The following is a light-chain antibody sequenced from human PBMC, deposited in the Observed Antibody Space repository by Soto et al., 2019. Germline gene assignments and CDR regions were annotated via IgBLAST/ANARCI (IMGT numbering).Light chain of an antibody. CDR1: TSDVGAYTY. CDR3: CSYAGRYTVV. J-gene: IGLJ1*01. Sequence: QSALTQPRSVSGSPGHPVTISCTGSTSDVGAYTYVSWYQHHPGKAPRLMIYDVTKRPSGVPDRFSGSKSGNTASLTISGLQAEDEADYYCCSYAGRYTVVFGSGTKVPVL. CDR2: DVT. V-gene: IGLV2-11*01.